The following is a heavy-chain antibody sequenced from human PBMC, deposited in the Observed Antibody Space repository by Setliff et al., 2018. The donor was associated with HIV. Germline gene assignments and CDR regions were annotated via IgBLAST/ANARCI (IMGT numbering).Heavy chain of an antibody. Sequence: SETLSLTCTVSGGSISSHYWSWIRQPPGKGLEWIGSIHHSGSTHYNPSLKSRVIISVDVSKNQFSLKLSSVTAADTSVYYCARRSGWSEDYWGQGTLVTVSS. CDR1: GGSISSHY. J-gene: IGHJ4*02. D-gene: IGHD6-19*01. V-gene: IGHV4-59*08. CDR3: ARRSGWSEDY. CDR2: IHHSGST.